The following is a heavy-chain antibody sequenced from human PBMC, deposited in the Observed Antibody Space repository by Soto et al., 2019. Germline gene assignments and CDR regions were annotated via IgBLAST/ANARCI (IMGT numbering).Heavy chain of an antibody. CDR2: TYYTSKWYN. CDR3: ARVNWNLGYYGMDV. V-gene: IGHV6-1*01. Sequence: SQTLSLTCAISGYSVSSNSAAWDWLRQSPSRGLERLARTYYTSKWYNDYAVSVKSLININPDTSKNQFSLQLNSVTPEDTAVHYCARVNWNLGYYGMDVWGQGTTVTVSS. J-gene: IGHJ6*02. CDR1: GYSVSSNSAA. D-gene: IGHD1-7*01.